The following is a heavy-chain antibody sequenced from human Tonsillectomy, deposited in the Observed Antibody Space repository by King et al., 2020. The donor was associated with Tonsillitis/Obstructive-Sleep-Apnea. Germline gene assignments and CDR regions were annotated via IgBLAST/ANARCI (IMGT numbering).Heavy chain of an antibody. V-gene: IGHV4-39*01. CDR1: GGSVSSSSYY. D-gene: IGHD6-19*01. CDR2: IYYSGTT. CDR3: VRQAAVPGHYYYYMDV. Sequence: QVQLQESGPGLVKPSETLSLTCIVSGGSVSSSSYYWGCIRQSPGKGLEWIGSIYYSGTTYYNPSLESRVTISVDTSKNQFSLRLSAVTAADTAVYYCVRQAAVPGHYYYYMDVWGKGTTVTVSS. J-gene: IGHJ6*03.